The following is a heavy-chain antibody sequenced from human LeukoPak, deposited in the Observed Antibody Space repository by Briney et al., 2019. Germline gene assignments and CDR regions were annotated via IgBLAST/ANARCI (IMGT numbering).Heavy chain of an antibody. D-gene: IGHD3-3*01. Sequence: GGSLRLSCAASGFTFSSYSMNWVRQAPGKGLEWVSYISTSSTTIYYADSVKGRFTISRDNTKNSLYLQMNSLRAEDTAVFYCARDQYDTWSRRGNFDSWGQGTLVIVSS. CDR2: ISTSSTTI. J-gene: IGHJ4*02. V-gene: IGHV3-48*04. CDR3: ARDQYDTWSRRGNFDS. CDR1: GFTFSSYS.